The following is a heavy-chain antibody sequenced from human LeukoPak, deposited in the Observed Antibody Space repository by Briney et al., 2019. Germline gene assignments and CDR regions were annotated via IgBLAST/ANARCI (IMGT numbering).Heavy chain of an antibody. Sequence: SETLSLTCTVSGYSISSGYYWGWIRQPPGKGLEWIGSIYHSGSTYYNPSLKSRVTISVDTSKNQFSLKLSSVTAADTAVYYCARGRGFSQLGWFDPWGQGTLVTVSS. CDR1: GYSISSGYY. CDR3: ARGRGFSQLGWFDP. J-gene: IGHJ5*02. V-gene: IGHV4-38-2*02. CDR2: IYHSGST. D-gene: IGHD2/OR15-2a*01.